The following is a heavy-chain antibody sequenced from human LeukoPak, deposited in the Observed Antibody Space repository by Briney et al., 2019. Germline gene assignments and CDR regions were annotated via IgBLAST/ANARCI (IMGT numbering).Heavy chain of an antibody. CDR3: AKDGVSGRVTGYYYYMDV. J-gene: IGHJ6*03. Sequence: GGSLRLSCAASGFTFSSYGMHWVRQAPGKGLEWAAFIRYDGSNKYYADSVKGRFTISRDNSKNTLYLQMNSLRAEDTAVYYCAKDGVSGRVTGYYYYMDVWGKGTTVTVSS. D-gene: IGHD6-25*01. CDR2: IRYDGSNK. CDR1: GFTFSSYG. V-gene: IGHV3-30*02.